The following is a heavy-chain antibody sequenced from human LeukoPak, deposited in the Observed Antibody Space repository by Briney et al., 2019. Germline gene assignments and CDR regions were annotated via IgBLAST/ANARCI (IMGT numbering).Heavy chain of an antibody. Sequence: SETLSLTCTVSRGSISSYYWSWIRQPPGKGLEWIGYIYYSGSTNYNPSLKSRVTISVDTSKNQFSLKLSSVTAADTAVYYCARHKGYYDFGFDPWGQGTLVTVSS. D-gene: IGHD3-3*01. CDR3: ARHKGYYDFGFDP. CDR2: IYYSGST. V-gene: IGHV4-59*08. CDR1: RGSISSYY. J-gene: IGHJ5*02.